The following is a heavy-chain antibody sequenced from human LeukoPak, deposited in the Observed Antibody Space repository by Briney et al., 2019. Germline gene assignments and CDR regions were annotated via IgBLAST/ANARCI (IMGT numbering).Heavy chain of an antibody. V-gene: IGHV3-11*01. J-gene: IGHJ3*02. D-gene: IGHD4-23*01. CDR1: EFTFSDYY. CDR3: ARARGGSEDAFDI. CDR2: ISYSGDTI. Sequence: GGSLRLSCAASEFTFSDYYMSWIRQAPGKGLEWVSYISYSGDTIYYADSVKGRFTVSRDNAKNSLYLQMNSLRAEDTAVYYCARARGGSEDAFDIWGQGTMVTVSS.